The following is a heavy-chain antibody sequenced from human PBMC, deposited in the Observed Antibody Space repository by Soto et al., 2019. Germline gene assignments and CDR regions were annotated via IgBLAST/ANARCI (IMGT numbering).Heavy chain of an antibody. J-gene: IGHJ4*02. CDR3: ASSYDSSGYCFY. Sequence: SVKVSCKASGGTFSSFAISWVRQAPGQGLEWMGGIIPIFGPPKYAQKFQGRVTITADESTSTAYMELSRLRSEDTAVYYCASSYDSSGYCFYWGQGTLVTVSS. V-gene: IGHV1-69*13. D-gene: IGHD3-22*01. CDR1: GGTFSSFA. CDR2: IIPIFGPP.